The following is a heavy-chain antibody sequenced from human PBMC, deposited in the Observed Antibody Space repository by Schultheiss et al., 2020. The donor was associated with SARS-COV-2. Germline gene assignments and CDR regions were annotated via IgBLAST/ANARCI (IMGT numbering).Heavy chain of an antibody. D-gene: IGHD6-6*01. CDR1: GFTFSSYA. Sequence: GGSLRLSCAASGFTFSSYAMSWVRQAPGKGLEWVSVIYSGGSTYYADSVKGRFTISRDNSKNTLYLQMNSLRAEDTAVYYCARGYSSSFRYFDYWGQGTLVTVSS. CDR3: ARGYSSSFRYFDY. J-gene: IGHJ4*02. V-gene: IGHV3-66*01. CDR2: IYSGGST.